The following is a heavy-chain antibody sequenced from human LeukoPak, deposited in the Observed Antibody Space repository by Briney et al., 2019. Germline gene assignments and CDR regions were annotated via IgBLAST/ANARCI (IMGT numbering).Heavy chain of an antibody. CDR1: GFTFSNAW. D-gene: IGHD2-15*01. J-gene: IGHJ3*02. CDR3: TTDSVVAGAIKKAIEI. CDR2: IRSKADGGTT. Sequence: GGSLILYCASSGFTFSNAWMNWVRQAPGKGLEWVGRIRSKADGGTTEYASPVQGRFTLSREDSRNTLYLQMNSLKTEDTAVYYCTTDSVVAGAIKKAIEIWGHGKMVTVAS. V-gene: IGHV3-15*01.